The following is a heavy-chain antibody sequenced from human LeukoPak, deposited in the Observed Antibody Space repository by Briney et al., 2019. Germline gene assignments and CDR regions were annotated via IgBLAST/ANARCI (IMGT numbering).Heavy chain of an antibody. D-gene: IGHD3-3*02. CDR2: FDPEDGET. Sequence: GASVKVSCKVSGYTLTELSMHWVRQAPGKGLEWMGGFDPEDGETIYAQKFQGRVTMTEDTSTDTAYMELSSLRSEDTAVYYCATPPPPPFSLYYYYGMDVWGQGTTVTVSS. CDR3: ATPPPPPFSLYYYYGMDV. J-gene: IGHJ6*02. V-gene: IGHV1-24*01. CDR1: GYTLTELS.